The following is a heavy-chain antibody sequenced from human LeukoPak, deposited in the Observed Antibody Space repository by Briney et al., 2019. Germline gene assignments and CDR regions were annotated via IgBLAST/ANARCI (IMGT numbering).Heavy chain of an antibody. D-gene: IGHD3-22*01. Sequence: SVKVSCKASGGTFSSYAISWVRQAPGQGLEWMGRIIPILGIANYAQKFQGRVTITADKSTSTAYMELSSLRSEDTAVYYCARGEMPYYYDSSGYPQARLAEYYQHWGQGTLVTVSS. CDR1: GGTFSSYA. CDR2: IIPILGIA. V-gene: IGHV1-69*04. J-gene: IGHJ1*01. CDR3: ARGEMPYYYDSSGYPQARLAEYYQH.